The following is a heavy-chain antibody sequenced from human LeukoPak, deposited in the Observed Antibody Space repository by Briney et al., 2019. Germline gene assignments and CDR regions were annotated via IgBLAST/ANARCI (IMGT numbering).Heavy chain of an antibody. D-gene: IGHD3-3*01. J-gene: IGHJ6*03. V-gene: IGHV1-3*01. Sequence: ASVKVSCKASGYTFTSYAMHWVRQAPGQRLEWMGWINAGNGNTKYSQKFQGRVTITRDTSASTAYMELRSLRSDDTAVYYCASSPGRSITIFGVVYYYYYMDVWGKGTTVTVSS. CDR2: INAGNGNT. CDR3: ASSPGRSITIFGVVYYYYYMDV. CDR1: GYTFTSYA.